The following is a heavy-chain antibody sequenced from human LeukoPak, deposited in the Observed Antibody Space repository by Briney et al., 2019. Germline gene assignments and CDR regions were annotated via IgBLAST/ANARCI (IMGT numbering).Heavy chain of an antibody. J-gene: IGHJ4*02. CDR2: LKQDGSVE. CDR3: ARIGYSSSSFDF. Sequence: GSLRLSCAASGFTFSSYWMSWVRQAPGKGLEWVANLKQDGSVEYYVVSVKGRFTISRDNAKESLYLQMNSLRAEDTAVYYCARIGYSSSSFDFWGQGTLVTVSS. CDR1: GFTFSSYW. V-gene: IGHV3-7*05. D-gene: IGHD6-6*01.